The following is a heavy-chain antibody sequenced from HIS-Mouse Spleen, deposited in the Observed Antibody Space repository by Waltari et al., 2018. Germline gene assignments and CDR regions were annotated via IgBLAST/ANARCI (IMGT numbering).Heavy chain of an antibody. V-gene: IGHV4-39*07. CDR2: IYYSGTP. CDR3: AREIPYSSSWYDWYFDL. CDR1: GGSISSSSYY. D-gene: IGHD6-13*01. J-gene: IGHJ2*01. Sequence: QLQLQESGPGLVKPSETLSLTCTVSGGSISSSSYYWGWIRQPPGKGLVWVGGIYYSGTPFYTPSLTSRVTISVDTSKNQFSLKLSSVAAADTAVYYCAREIPYSSSWYDWYFDLWGRGTLVTVSS.